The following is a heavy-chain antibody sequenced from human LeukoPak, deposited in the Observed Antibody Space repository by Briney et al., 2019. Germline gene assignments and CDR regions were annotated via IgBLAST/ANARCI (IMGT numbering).Heavy chain of an antibody. Sequence: PGGSLRLSCAASGFTFSSYGMPWVRQAPGKGLEWVAVISYDGSNKYYADSVKGRFTISRDNSKNTLYLQMNSLRAEDTAVYYCAKVPAASGDYYGMDVWGQGTTVTVSS. V-gene: IGHV3-30*18. CDR3: AKVPAASGDYYGMDV. CDR2: ISYDGSNK. J-gene: IGHJ6*02. CDR1: GFTFSSYG. D-gene: IGHD2-2*01.